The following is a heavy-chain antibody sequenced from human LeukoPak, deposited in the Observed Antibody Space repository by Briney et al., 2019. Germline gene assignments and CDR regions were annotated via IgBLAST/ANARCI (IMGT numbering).Heavy chain of an antibody. CDR3: VREIWWRFDY. CDR1: GFSFINHY. J-gene: IGHJ4*02. Sequence: PGGSLRLSCSASGFSFINHYMSWVRQAPGKGLECVAKIKPDGSEKFYLVSVKGRLTISRDNSKNLLFLQLNSVRAEDTAVYYCVREIWWRFDYWGQGSLVTVSS. D-gene: IGHD5-12*01. CDR2: IKPDGSEK. V-gene: IGHV3-7*01.